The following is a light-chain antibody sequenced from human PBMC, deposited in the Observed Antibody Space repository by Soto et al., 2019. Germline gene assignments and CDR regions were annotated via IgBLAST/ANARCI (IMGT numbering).Light chain of an antibody. J-gene: IGKJ3*01. Sequence: DIPMTQSPSSLSASIGDRVTITCRASQGISTYLAWYQQKPGKVPKLLIYAASTLQSGVPSRFSGSGSGTDFTITINNLQPEDVATYYCQKHNGAPFTFGPGTKVDIK. CDR3: QKHNGAPFT. V-gene: IGKV1-27*01. CDR2: AAS. CDR1: QGISTY.